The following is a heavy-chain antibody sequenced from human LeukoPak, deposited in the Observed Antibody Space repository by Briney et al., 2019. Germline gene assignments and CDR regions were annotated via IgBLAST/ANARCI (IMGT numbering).Heavy chain of an antibody. CDR1: GFTFGGYT. D-gene: IGHD3-16*02. CDR3: ARVSIFGVVIANDY. V-gene: IGHV3-21*01. J-gene: IGHJ4*02. Sequence: GGSLRLSCAASGFTFGGYTMSWVRQAPGKGLQWVSTITSGGDYMYYADPVKGRFTISRDDSKNSLYLHMNSLRAEDTAVYYCARVSIFGVVIANDYWGQGTVVTVSS. CDR2: ITSGGDYM.